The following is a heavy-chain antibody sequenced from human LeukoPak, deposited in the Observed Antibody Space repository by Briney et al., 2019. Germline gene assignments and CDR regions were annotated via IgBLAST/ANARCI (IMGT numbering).Heavy chain of an antibody. CDR3: AKEHYYVSGSDAFDI. Sequence: GGSLRLSCTVSGFTFSTHWMRWVRQAPGKGLVWVSHIKGDGTSTNYADSVKGRFTISRDNSKNTLYLQMNSLRAEDTAVFYCAKEHYYVSGSDAFDIWGQGTMVTVSS. V-gene: IGHV3-74*01. CDR1: GFTFSTHW. J-gene: IGHJ3*02. CDR2: IKGDGTST. D-gene: IGHD3-10*01.